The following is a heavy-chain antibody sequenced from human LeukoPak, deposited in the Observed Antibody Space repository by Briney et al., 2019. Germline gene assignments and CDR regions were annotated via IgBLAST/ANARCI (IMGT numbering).Heavy chain of an antibody. J-gene: IGHJ4*02. D-gene: IGHD3-22*01. CDR1: GGSISSSNYY. V-gene: IGHV4-39*01. Sequence: SETLSLTCTVSGGSISSSNYYWGWIRQPPGKGLEWLGSIYSGGGTYHNPSLKSRVTISVDTSKNQVSLKLSSVTAADTAVYYCARHGVTSSGYYWDWGQGTLVTVSS. CDR2: IYSGGGT. CDR3: ARHGVTSSGYYWD.